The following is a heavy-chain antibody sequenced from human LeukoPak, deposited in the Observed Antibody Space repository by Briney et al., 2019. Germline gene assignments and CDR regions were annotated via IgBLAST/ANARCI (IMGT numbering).Heavy chain of an antibody. CDR3: AVVIGYYYYYMDV. CDR1: GGTFSSYA. Sequence: SVKVSCKASGGTFSSYAISWVRQAPGQGLEWMGGIIPIFGTANYAQKFQGRVTITTDESTSTAYMELSSPRSEDTAVYYCAVVIGYYYYYMDVWGKGTTVTVSS. J-gene: IGHJ6*03. CDR2: IIPIFGTA. D-gene: IGHD3-22*01. V-gene: IGHV1-69*05.